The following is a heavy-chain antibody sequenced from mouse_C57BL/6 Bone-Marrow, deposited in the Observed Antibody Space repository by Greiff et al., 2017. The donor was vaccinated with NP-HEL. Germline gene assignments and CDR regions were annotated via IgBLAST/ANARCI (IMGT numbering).Heavy chain of an antibody. D-gene: IGHD2-4*01. CDR1: GYTFTSYW. CDR2: IHPSDSDT. CDR3: SIRDYDHPFDY. V-gene: IGHV1-74*01. Sequence: QVQLQQPGAELVKPGASVKVSCKASGYTFTSYWMHWVKQRPGQGLEWIGRIHPSDSDTNYNQKFKGKATLTVDKSSSTAYMQLRSLTSEDSAVYYCSIRDYDHPFDYWGQGTTLTVSS. J-gene: IGHJ2*01.